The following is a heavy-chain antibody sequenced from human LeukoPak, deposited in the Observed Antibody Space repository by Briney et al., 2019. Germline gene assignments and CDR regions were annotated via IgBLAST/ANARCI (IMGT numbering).Heavy chain of an antibody. CDR1: GFTFSSYE. V-gene: IGHV3-64*01. CDR3: ARDRPGDV. CDR2: ISSNGDST. J-gene: IGHJ6*04. Sequence: TGGSLRLSCVASGFTFSSYEMHWVRQAPGKGPEYVSAISSNGDSTYYANFVKGRFIISRDNSKNTLYLQMGSLRPEDMAVYYCARDRPGDVWGEGTTVTVSS.